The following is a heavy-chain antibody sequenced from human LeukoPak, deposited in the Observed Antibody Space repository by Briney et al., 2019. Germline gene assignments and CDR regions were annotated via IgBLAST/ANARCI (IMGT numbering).Heavy chain of an antibody. D-gene: IGHD4-17*01. CDR2: IKQDGSEN. V-gene: IGHV3-7*01. J-gene: IGHJ4*02. CDR1: GFTFSGYW. Sequence: GGSLRLSCAASGFTFSGYWMSWVRQAPGKGLEWVATIKQDGSENYYVESVKGRFTIVRDDGKNSVYLQMNSLRVEDTALYYCVRGPHYGAYADYFDYWGQGALVTVSS. CDR3: VRGPHYGAYADYFDY.